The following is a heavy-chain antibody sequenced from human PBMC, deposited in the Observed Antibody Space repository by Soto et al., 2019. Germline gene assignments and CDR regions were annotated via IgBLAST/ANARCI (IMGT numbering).Heavy chain of an antibody. CDR3: ARSGSYYPARNWFGP. V-gene: IGHV1-18*01. J-gene: IGHJ5*02. Sequence: QVQLVQSGAEMKNPGASVKVSCKASGYTFPSYGISWVRQAPGQGLEWMGWISGFNDDTNHAQKLQGRVTMTKDTSTSTAYMGLRSLISDDTAVYYCARSGSYYPARNWFGPWGQGSLVTVSS. CDR1: GYTFPSYG. D-gene: IGHD3-10*01. CDR2: ISGFNDDT.